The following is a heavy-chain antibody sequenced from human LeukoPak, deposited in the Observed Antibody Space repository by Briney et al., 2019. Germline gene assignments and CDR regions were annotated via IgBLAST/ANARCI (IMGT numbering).Heavy chain of an antibody. V-gene: IGHV4-59*08. CDR1: GGSIHTYY. D-gene: IGHD3-10*01. CDR2: VYYSGTT. J-gene: IGHJ4*02. Sequence: SETLSLTCSVSGGSIHTYYWTWIRQPPGKGLEWIGNVYYSGTTYYNPSLKGRLTISVDTSKNQFSLKLSSVTAADTAVYYCARSMVRGLWGSYWGQGTLVTVSS. CDR3: ARSMVRGLWGSY.